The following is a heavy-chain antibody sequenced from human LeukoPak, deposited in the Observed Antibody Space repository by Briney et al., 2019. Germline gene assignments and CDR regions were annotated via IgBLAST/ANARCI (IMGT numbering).Heavy chain of an antibody. CDR3: ASYEANADAFDI. Sequence: PSETLSLTCTVSGGSISSGSYYWSWIRQPAGKGLEWIGRIYTSGSTNYNPSLKSRVTISVDTSKNQFSLKLSSVTAADTAVYYCASYEANADAFDIWGQGTMVTVSS. J-gene: IGHJ3*02. V-gene: IGHV4-61*02. D-gene: IGHD3-22*01. CDR1: GGSISSGSYY. CDR2: IYTSGST.